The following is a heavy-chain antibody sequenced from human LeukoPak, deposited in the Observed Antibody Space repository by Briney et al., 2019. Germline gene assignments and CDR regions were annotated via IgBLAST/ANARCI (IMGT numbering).Heavy chain of an antibody. J-gene: IGHJ3*02. V-gene: IGHV4-59*01. CDR3: ARARYVNSFYAFDI. D-gene: IGHD3-9*01. Sequence: PSETLSLTCPVCGGSLSKYYWSWLRLPPGKGLEWIGYLSKSGNTNYSPSLKSRVTIFGDTSKNQFFLKLSSVTAADTAVYYCARARYVNSFYAFDIWGQGTLVTVSS. CDR1: GGSLSKYY. CDR2: LSKSGNT.